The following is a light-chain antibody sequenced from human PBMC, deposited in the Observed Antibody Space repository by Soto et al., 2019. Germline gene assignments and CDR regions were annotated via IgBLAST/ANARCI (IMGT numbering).Light chain of an antibody. Sequence: ENVFTPSPGPLSLSPGERATPSCRASQSVSGYLAWYQQKPGQAPRLLIYDASKRATGIPARFSGSGFGTEFTLTISSLQSEDFALYYCQHYDTWPISFGQGTRLEIK. CDR1: QSVSGY. J-gene: IGKJ5*01. CDR3: QHYDTWPIS. V-gene: IGKV3D-15*01. CDR2: DAS.